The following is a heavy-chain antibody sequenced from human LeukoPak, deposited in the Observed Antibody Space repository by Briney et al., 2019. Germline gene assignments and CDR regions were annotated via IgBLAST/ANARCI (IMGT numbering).Heavy chain of an antibody. Sequence: GASLKISCKGSGSRFTSYWIGWVRQLPGKGLEWMGITYPGDSDTRYSPSFQGQVTISADKSISAAYLQWSSLKASDTAMYYCARSYGGELSSLYEFDYWGQGTLVTVSS. CDR3: ARSYGGELSSLYEFDY. V-gene: IGHV5-51*01. J-gene: IGHJ4*02. CDR2: TYPGDSDT. D-gene: IGHD3-16*02. CDR1: GSRFTSYW.